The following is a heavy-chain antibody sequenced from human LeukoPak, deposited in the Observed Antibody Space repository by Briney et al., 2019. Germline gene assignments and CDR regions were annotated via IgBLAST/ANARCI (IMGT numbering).Heavy chain of an antibody. CDR2: ISGSGGDT. CDR3: ARDPLNRRWGSYYFDY. D-gene: IGHD1-14*01. J-gene: IGHJ4*02. Sequence: PGGSLRLSCAASGFTFSNYAMSWVRQAPGKGLEWVSAISGSGGDTYYADSVKGRFTVSRDNSKSTVYLQVNSLRGEDTAVFYCARDPLNRRWGSYYFDYWGQGTLVTVSS. CDR1: GFTFSNYA. V-gene: IGHV3-23*01.